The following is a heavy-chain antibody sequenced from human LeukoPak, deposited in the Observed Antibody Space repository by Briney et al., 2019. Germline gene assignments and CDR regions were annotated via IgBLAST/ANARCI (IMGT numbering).Heavy chain of an antibody. CDR1: GFTFSNAW. Sequence: GGSLRLSCAASGFTFSNAWMSWVRQAPGKGLEWVGRIKSKTDGGTTDYAAPVKGRFTISRDDSKNTLYLQMNSLKTEDTAVYYCTTDKFWGSYRSLFDYWGQGIVVTVSS. J-gene: IGHJ4*02. CDR3: TTDKFWGSYRSLFDY. V-gene: IGHV3-15*01. CDR2: IKSKTDGGTT. D-gene: IGHD3-16*02.